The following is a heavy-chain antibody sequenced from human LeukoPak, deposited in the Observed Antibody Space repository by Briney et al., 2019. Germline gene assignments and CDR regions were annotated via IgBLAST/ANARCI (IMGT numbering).Heavy chain of an antibody. V-gene: IGHV4-39*01. CDR2: IYYSGST. CDR1: GDSVTNNNYY. Sequence: SETLSLTCTVSGDSVTNNNYYWGWIRQPPGKGLEWIGSIYYSGSTYYNPSLKSRVTISVDTSKNQFSLKLSSVTAADTAVYYCARQRYYDILTGYLYYFDYWGQGTLVTVSS. J-gene: IGHJ4*02. D-gene: IGHD3-9*01. CDR3: ARQRYYDILTGYLYYFDY.